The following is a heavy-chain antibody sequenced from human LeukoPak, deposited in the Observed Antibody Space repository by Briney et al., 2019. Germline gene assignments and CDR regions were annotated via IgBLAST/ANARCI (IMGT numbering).Heavy chain of an antibody. Sequence: PGGCLRLACAASGFTFDDYGIGWVRRVPGKGLGLVSGIKWKGGSSGYGDAVEGRFTISRHHPKNSRYLQMDSLRAEDTAVYYCAREEGGFTFGGVIANAFDIWGQGTMVTVSS. V-gene: IGHV3-20*04. D-gene: IGHD3-16*02. CDR1: GFTFDDYG. CDR3: AREEGGFTFGGVIANAFDI. J-gene: IGHJ3*02. CDR2: IKWKGGSS.